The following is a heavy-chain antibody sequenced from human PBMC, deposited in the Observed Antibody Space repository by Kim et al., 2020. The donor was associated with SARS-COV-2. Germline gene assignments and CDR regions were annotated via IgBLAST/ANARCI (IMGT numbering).Heavy chain of an antibody. J-gene: IGHJ6*02. Sequence: SETLSLTCTVSGGSVSSGSYYWSWIRQPPGKGLEWIGYIYYSGSTNYNPSLKSRVTISVDTSKNQFSLKLSSVTAADTAVYYCASGRGYSYGYYYGMDVWGQGTTVTVSS. CDR2: IYYSGST. CDR1: GGSVSSGSYY. V-gene: IGHV4-61*01. CDR3: ASGRGYSYGYYYGMDV. D-gene: IGHD5-18*01.